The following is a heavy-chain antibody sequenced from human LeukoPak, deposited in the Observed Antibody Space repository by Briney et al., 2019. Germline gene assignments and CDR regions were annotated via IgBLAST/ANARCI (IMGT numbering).Heavy chain of an antibody. CDR3: ARRRSGSYYLDAFDI. CDR2: FYPGDSDS. CDR1: GYSLTNYW. Sequence: GESLKISCKGSGYSLTNYWIGWVRQMPGKGLEWMGMFYPGDSDSTYSPSFQGQVTISADKSINTAYLQWSSLKASDTAMYYCARRRSGSYYLDAFDIWGQGTFVTVSS. J-gene: IGHJ3*02. V-gene: IGHV5-51*01. D-gene: IGHD1-26*01.